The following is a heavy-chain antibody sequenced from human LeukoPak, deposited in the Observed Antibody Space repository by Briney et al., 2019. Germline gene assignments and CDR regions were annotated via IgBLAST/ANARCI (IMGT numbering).Heavy chain of an antibody. V-gene: IGHV6-1*01. CDR1: GDSVSSNSAA. Sequence: SQTLSLTCAISGDSVSSNSAAWSWIRQSPSRGLEWLGRTYYRSKWYNDYAVYVKSRITINPDTSKNQFSLQLNSVTPEDTAVYYCARDPRGGSGSYYYGMDVWGQGTTVTVSS. J-gene: IGHJ6*02. CDR2: TYYRSKWYN. D-gene: IGHD3-10*01. CDR3: ARDPRGGSGSYYYGMDV.